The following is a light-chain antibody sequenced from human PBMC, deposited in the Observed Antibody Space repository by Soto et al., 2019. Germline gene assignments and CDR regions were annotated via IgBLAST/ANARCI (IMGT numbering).Light chain of an antibody. V-gene: IGKV1-9*01. CDR2: GAS. CDR1: QGISSN. Sequence: DIQLTQSPSSLSASVGDRVTITCRASQGISSNLAWYQQKPGRAPKLLIFGASTLQSGVPSRFSGSGSGTDFTLTISSLQPEDFATYFCQKLNAYPPWTFGQGTKVGIK. CDR3: QKLNAYPPWT. J-gene: IGKJ1*01.